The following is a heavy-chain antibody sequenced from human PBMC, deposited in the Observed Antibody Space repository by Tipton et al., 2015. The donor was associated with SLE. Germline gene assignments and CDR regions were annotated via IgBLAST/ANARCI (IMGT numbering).Heavy chain of an antibody. D-gene: IGHD3/OR15-3a*01. CDR2: IYSGGST. Sequence: SLRLSCAASGFTFSSYAMHWVRQAPGKGLEWVSVIYSGGSTYYKDSVEGRFTISRDNSKNTVFLQMNSLRPEDTARYYCARLPYDFWKNQFYGMDVWGQGTPVTVSS. CDR1: GFTFSSYA. J-gene: IGHJ6*02. CDR3: ARLPYDFWKNQFYGMDV. V-gene: IGHV3-53*05.